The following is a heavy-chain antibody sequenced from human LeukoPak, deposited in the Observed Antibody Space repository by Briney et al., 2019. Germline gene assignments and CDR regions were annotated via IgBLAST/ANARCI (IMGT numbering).Heavy chain of an antibody. CDR3: ARGTIAAGPSGENWFDP. V-gene: IGHV1-69*06. CDR2: IIPIFGTA. J-gene: IGHJ5*02. D-gene: IGHD6-13*01. CDR1: GYTFTSYA. Sequence: HVASVNVSCTASGYTFTSYAMNWVRQAPGQGLEWMGGIIPIFGTANYAQKFQGRVTITADKSTSTAYMELSSLRSEDTAVYYCARGTIAAGPSGENWFDPWGQGTLVTVSS.